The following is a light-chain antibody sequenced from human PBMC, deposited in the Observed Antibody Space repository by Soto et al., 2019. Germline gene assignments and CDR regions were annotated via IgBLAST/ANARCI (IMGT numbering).Light chain of an antibody. J-gene: IGLJ1*01. CDR3: TSDTGGTAPFV. V-gene: IGLV2-14*01. CDR1: SSDVGHYNH. Sequence: QSSLTNSASLSGSPGQSITISCTGTSSDVGHYNHVSWYQQHPGKAPKLIIYEVSNRPSAVSDRFSGSKSGNTASLTISGLQTEDEAHYYCTSDTGGTAPFVFGTGTKVTVL. CDR2: EVS.